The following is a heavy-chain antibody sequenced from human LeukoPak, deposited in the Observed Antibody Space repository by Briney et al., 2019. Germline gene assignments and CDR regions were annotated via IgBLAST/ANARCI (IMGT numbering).Heavy chain of an antibody. CDR1: GFTFSSHA. J-gene: IGHJ6*02. V-gene: IGHV3-30-3*01. CDR2: ISYDGSNK. Sequence: PGGSLRLSCAASGFTFSSHAMHWVRQAPGKGLEWVAVISYDGSNKYYADSVKGRFTISRDNSKNTLYLQMNSLRAEDTAVYYCAREGDYGDYGYYYYGMDVWGQGTTVTVSS. CDR3: AREGDYGDYGYYYYGMDV. D-gene: IGHD4-17*01.